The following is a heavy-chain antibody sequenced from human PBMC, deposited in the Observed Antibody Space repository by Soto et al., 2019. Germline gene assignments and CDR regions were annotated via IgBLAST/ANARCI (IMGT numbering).Heavy chain of an antibody. CDR1: GYTFTSYG. Sequence: ASVKVSCKASGYTFTSYGISWVRQAPGQGLEWMGWISAYNGNTNYAQKLQGRVTMTTDTSTSTAYMELRSLRSDDTAVYYCARGTTLVRGVTQNNWFDTWGQGTLVTVSS. D-gene: IGHD3-10*01. V-gene: IGHV1-18*04. CDR3: ARGTTLVRGVTQNNWFDT. CDR2: ISAYNGNT. J-gene: IGHJ5*02.